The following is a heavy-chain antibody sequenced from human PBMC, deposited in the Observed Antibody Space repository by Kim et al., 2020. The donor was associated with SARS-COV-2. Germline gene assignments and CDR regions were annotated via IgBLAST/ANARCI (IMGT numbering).Heavy chain of an antibody. D-gene: IGHD6-19*01. CDR2: PYYIANT. CDR3: ARHPRHSSGWYV. V-gene: IGHV4-39*01. CDR1: GGSLSSSSCN. Sequence: SETLSLTCTVSGGSLSSSSCNWGCIRQPPGKGLEGIVTPYYIANTYSNPTLRSIVTISVDTSKTQFSLNLGSVTAADAAVCYCARHPRHSSGWYV. J-gene: IGHJ2*01.